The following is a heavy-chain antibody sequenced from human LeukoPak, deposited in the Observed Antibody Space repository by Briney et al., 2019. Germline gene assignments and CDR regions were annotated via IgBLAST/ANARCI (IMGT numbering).Heavy chain of an antibody. CDR2: INHSGST. D-gene: IGHD3-22*01. Sequence: ASETLSLTCAVCGGSFSGYYWSWIRKPPGKGLEWIGEINHSGSTNYNPSLKSRVTISVDTSKNQFSLKLSSVTAADTAVYYCARGLYYYDSSGYGYWGQGTLVTVSS. CDR1: GGSFSGYY. V-gene: IGHV4-34*01. J-gene: IGHJ4*02. CDR3: ARGLYYYDSSGYGY.